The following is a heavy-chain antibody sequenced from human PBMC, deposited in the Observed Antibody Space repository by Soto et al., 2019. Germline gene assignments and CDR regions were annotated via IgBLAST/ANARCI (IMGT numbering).Heavy chain of an antibody. D-gene: IGHD3-22*01. J-gene: IGHJ6*02. CDR3: ARTRLYDASGYYYYYYGMDV. V-gene: IGHV3-53*01. Sequence: HPGGSLRLSCAASGLNVNDNCMSWVRQAPGKGLEWVSVIYGDGRIYYADSVKGRFTVSRDKSKNTFFLQMESLRVDDTAVYYCARTRLYDASGYYYYYYGMDVWGQGAMVTVSS. CDR2: IYGDGRI. CDR1: GLNVNDNC.